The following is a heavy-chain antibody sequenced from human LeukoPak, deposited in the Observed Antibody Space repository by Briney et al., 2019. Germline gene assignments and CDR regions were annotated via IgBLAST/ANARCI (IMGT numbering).Heavy chain of an antibody. Sequence: PSETLSLTCAVSGGSIISGNWWSWVRQPPGKGLESIGEIYHSGRTNYNPSLKSRVTISLDKSKNQFSLNLSSVTAADTALYYCASSDGLPPRSDSSYDVFDYWGQGTLVTVSS. V-gene: IGHV4-4*02. J-gene: IGHJ4*02. CDR2: IYHSGRT. CDR3: ASSDGLPPRSDSSYDVFDY. D-gene: IGHD5-12*01. CDR1: GGSIISGNW.